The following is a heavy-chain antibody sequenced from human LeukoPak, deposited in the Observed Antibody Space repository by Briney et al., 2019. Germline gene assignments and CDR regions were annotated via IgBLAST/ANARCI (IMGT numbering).Heavy chain of an antibody. Sequence: PGGPLRLSCATSGFTFSSYAMNWVRRAPGKGLEWVSAISGSGGGTYYADSVKGRFTISRDNSKNTLYLQMSSLRAEDTAVYYCAKDGHRFWTTVTHSDYWGQGTLVTVSS. D-gene: IGHD4-11*01. CDR2: ISGSGGGT. J-gene: IGHJ4*02. CDR3: AKDGHRFWTTVTHSDY. V-gene: IGHV3-23*01. CDR1: GFTFSSYA.